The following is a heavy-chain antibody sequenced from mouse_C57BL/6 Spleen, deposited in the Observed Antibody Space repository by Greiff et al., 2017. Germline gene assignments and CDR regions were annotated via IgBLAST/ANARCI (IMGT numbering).Heavy chain of an antibody. V-gene: IGHV1-64*01. D-gene: IGHD2-4*01. CDR2: IHPNSGST. CDR1: GYPFTSYW. J-gene: IGHJ4*01. Sequence: QVQLQQPGAELVKPGASVKLSCKASGYPFTSYWMHWVKQRPGQGLEWIGMIHPNSGSTNYNEKFKSKATLTVDKSSSTAYMQLSSLTSEDSAVYYCAGLPYYYAMDYWGQGTSVTVSS. CDR3: AGLPYYYAMDY.